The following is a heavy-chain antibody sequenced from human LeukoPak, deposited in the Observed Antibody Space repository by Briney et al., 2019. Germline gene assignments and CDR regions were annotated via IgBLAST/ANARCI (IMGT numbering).Heavy chain of an antibody. D-gene: IGHD4-11*01. V-gene: IGHV3-33*06. CDR3: AKGRVTTVTTGIDY. CDR1: GFTFSSYG. Sequence: PGRSLRLSCAASGFTFSSYGMHWVRQAPGKGLEGVAVIWYDGSNKYYADSVKGRFTISRDNSKNTLYLQMNSLRAEDTAVYYCAKGRVTTVTTGIDYWGQGTLVTVSS. J-gene: IGHJ4*02. CDR2: IWYDGSNK.